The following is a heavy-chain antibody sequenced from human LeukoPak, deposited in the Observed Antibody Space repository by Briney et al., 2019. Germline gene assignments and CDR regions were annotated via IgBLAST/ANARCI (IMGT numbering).Heavy chain of an antibody. J-gene: IGHJ3*02. CDR3: ATDRGVPGAFDI. CDR1: GYTLTELS. CDR2: FDPEDGET. V-gene: IGHV1-24*01. Sequence: ASVKVSCKVSGYTLTELSMHWVRQAPGKGLEWMGGFDPEDGETIYAQKFQGRVTMTEDTSTDTAYMELSSLRSEDTAVYYCATDRGVPGAFDIWGQGTMVTVSS.